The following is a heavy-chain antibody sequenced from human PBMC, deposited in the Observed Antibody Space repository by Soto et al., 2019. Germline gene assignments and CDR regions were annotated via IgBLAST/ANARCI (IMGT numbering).Heavy chain of an antibody. CDR2: IYYSGST. CDR3: ARAVVGNWNYIYYYYYYMDV. CDR1: GGSISSYY. D-gene: IGHD1-7*01. Sequence: SETLSLTCTVSGGSISSYYWSWIRQPPGKGLEWIGYIYYSGSTNYNPSLKSRVTISVDTSKNQFSLKLSSVTAADTAVYYCARAVVGNWNYIYYYYYYMDVWGKGTTVTVSS. V-gene: IGHV4-59*01. J-gene: IGHJ6*03.